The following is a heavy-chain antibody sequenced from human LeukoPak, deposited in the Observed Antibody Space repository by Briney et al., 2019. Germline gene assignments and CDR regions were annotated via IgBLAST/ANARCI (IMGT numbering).Heavy chain of an antibody. CDR2: IRYDGSNK. D-gene: IGHD1-1*01. V-gene: IGHV3-30*02. CDR1: GFTFSSYG. Sequence: PGGSLRLSCAASGFTFSSYGMHWVRQAPGKGLEWVAFIRYDGSNKYYADSVKGRFTISRDNSKNTLYLQMNSLRAEDTALYYCAKDIVYNWNENDAFDIWGQGTMVTVSS. CDR3: AKDIVYNWNENDAFDI. J-gene: IGHJ3*02.